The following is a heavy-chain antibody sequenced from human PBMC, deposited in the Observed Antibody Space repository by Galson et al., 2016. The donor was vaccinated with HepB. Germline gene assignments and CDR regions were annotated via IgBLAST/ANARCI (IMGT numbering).Heavy chain of an antibody. Sequence: SVKVSCKASEDIFSSYYIHWVRQAPGQGLEWMAIINPSGGTTSHAQKFQGRVTQTRDTSTRTVFMEVSSLTSEDTAVYYCYASGAYGMDVWGQGTSVTVSS. CDR1: EDIFSSYY. V-gene: IGHV1-46*01. CDR3: YASGAYGMDV. CDR2: INPSGGTT. J-gene: IGHJ6*02. D-gene: IGHD3-10*01.